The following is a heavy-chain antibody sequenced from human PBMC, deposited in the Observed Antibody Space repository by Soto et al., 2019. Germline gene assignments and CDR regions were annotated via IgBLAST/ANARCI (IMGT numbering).Heavy chain of an antibody. J-gene: IGHJ4*02. Sequence: EVQLVESGGGLVKPGGSLRLSCAASGFTFSSYSMNWVRQAPGKGLEWVSSISSSSSYIYYADSVKGRFTISRDNAKNSLYLQMNSLRAEDTAVYYCSHRGSGYSSSWNDYWGQGTLVTVSS. CDR2: ISSSSSYI. CDR1: GFTFSSYS. V-gene: IGHV3-21*01. CDR3: SHRGSGYSSSWNDY. D-gene: IGHD6-13*01.